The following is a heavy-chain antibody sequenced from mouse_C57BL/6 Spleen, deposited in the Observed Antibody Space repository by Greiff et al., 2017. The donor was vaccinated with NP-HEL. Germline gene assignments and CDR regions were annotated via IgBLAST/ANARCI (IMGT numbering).Heavy chain of an antibody. V-gene: IGHV5-17*01. CDR2: ISSGSSTI. Sequence: DVKLVESGGGLVKPGGSLKLSCAASGFTFSDYGMHWVRQAPEKGLEWVAYISSGSSTIYYADTVKGRFTISRDNAKNTLFLQMTSLRSEDTAMYYCAIYYGSSYDYAMDYWGQGTSVTVSS. CDR1: GFTFSDYG. CDR3: AIYYGSSYDYAMDY. D-gene: IGHD1-1*01. J-gene: IGHJ4*01.